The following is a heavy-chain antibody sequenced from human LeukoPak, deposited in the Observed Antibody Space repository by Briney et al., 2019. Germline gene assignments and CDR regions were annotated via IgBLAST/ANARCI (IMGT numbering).Heavy chain of an antibody. V-gene: IGHV4-61*03. J-gene: IGHJ3*02. CDR2: IYYSGGT. D-gene: IGHD2-2*01. CDR3: ARNQLLALDAFDI. CDR1: GGSLNSGNYY. Sequence: SETLSLTCTVSGGSLNSGNYYWSWIRQPPGKGPEWIGYIYYSGGTNYNPSLKSRATISADTSKNHFSLRLSSVTAADTAVYYCARNQLLALDAFDIWGQGTMVTVSS.